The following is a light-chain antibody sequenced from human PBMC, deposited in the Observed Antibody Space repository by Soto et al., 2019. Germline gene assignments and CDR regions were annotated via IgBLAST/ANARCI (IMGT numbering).Light chain of an antibody. CDR2: DTS. Sequence: EIVMTQSPCTLSLSTGKRATLSCRASQSVSNFLAWYQQKPGQAPRLLIYDTSNRATGIPARFSGSGSGTDFTLTINNLDPEDFAVYYCQQRSKWPITFGQGTRLEI. CDR3: QQRSKWPIT. V-gene: IGKV3-11*01. CDR1: QSVSNF. J-gene: IGKJ5*01.